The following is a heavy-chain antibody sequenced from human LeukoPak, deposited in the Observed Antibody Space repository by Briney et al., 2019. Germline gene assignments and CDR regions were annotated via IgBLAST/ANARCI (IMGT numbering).Heavy chain of an antibody. CDR1: GYTFTSYG. CDR2: ISAYNGNT. Sequence: ASVKVSCKASGYTFTSYGISWVRQAPGQGLEWMGWISAYNGNTNYAQKLQGRVTMTTDTSTSTAYMELRSLRSDATAVYYCARVARCSSTSCYAFDYWGQGTLVTVSS. J-gene: IGHJ4*02. D-gene: IGHD2-2*01. V-gene: IGHV1-18*01. CDR3: ARVARCSSTSCYAFDY.